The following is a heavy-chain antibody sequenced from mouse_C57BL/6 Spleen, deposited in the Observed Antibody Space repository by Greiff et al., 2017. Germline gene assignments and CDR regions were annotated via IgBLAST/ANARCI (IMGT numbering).Heavy chain of an antibody. V-gene: IGHV14-4*01. D-gene: IGHD2-3*01. CDR2: IDPENGDT. J-gene: IGHJ3*01. CDR1: GFNIKDDY. Sequence: EVMLVESGAELVRPGASVKLSCTASGFNIKDDYMHWVKQRPEQGLEWIGWIDPENGDTEYASKFQGKATITADTSSNTAYLQLSSLTSEDTAVYYCTRIYDGYLFAYWGQGTLVTVSA. CDR3: TRIYDGYLFAY.